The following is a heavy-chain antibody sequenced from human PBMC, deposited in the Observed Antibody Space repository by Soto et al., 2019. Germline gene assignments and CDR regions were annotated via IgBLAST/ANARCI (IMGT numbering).Heavy chain of an antibody. CDR1: GYTLTELS. D-gene: IGHD2-15*01. CDR2: FDPEDGET. CDR3: ARGSEGSGTESAFHI. J-gene: IGHJ3*02. Sequence: ASVKVSCKVSGYTLTELSMHWVRQAPGKGLEWMGGFDPEDGETIYAQEFQGRVTMTEDTSTDTAYMELSSLRSEDTAVYYCARGSEGSGTESAFHIWGQGTMVTVSS. V-gene: IGHV1-24*01.